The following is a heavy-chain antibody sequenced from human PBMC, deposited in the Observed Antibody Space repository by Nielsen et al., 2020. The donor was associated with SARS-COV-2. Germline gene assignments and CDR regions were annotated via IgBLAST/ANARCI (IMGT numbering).Heavy chain of an antibody. J-gene: IGHJ4*02. D-gene: IGHD2/OR15-2a*01. V-gene: IGHV3-23*01. CDR1: GFTFNTYD. CDR3: ARDHNPPTF. Sequence: GGSLRLSCAASGFTFNTYDMTWVRQAPGQGLEWVSSISGSGGRTNSADSVKGRFTISRDNAGNSLFLQLNSLTEDDTAVYFCARDHNPPTFWGQGTLVTVSS. CDR2: ISGSGGRT.